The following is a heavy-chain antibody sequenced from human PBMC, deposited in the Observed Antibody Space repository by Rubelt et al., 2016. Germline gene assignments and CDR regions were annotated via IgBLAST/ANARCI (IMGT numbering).Heavy chain of an antibody. Sequence: QVQLQQWGAGLLKPSETLSLTCAVYGGSFSGYYWSWIRQPPGKGLEWIGEINHSGSTNYNPSLKSRVTISVDTSQSQFSLKLSSVTAADTAIYYCARTSGYNYDEAFDIWGQGTMVTVSS. CDR2: INHSGST. D-gene: IGHD5-12*01. CDR3: ARTSGYNYDEAFDI. V-gene: IGHV4-34*01. CDR1: GGSFSGYY. J-gene: IGHJ3*02.